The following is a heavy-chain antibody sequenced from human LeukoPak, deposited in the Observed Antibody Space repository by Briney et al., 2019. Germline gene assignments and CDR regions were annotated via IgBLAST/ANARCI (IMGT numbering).Heavy chain of an antibody. CDR3: ARLGSSGWSPDYYFDY. CDR1: GYTFSDYY. V-gene: IGHV1-2*02. D-gene: IGHD6-19*01. J-gene: IGHJ4*02. Sequence: ASVKVSCKASGYTFSDYYMHWVRQAPGQGLEWMGWINPNSGGTNYAQKFQGRVTMTRDTSISTAYMELSRLRSDDTAVYYCARLGSSGWSPDYYFDYWGQGTLVTVSS. CDR2: INPNSGGT.